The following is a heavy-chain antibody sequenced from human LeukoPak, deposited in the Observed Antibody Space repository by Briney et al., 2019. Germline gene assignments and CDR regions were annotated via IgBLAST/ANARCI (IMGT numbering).Heavy chain of an antibody. D-gene: IGHD3-16*02. CDR2: MYYSGSG. CDR3: ARVNYDYVWGSYRYTDYYYYMDV. J-gene: IGHJ6*03. CDR1: GGSIRSSSYY. Sequence: SETLSLTCTVSGGSIRSSSYYWGWIRQPPGKGLEWIGSMYYSGSGYYNPSLRSRVTISVDTSKNQFSLKLSSVTAADTAVYYCARVNYDYVWGSYRYTDYYYYMDVWGKGTTVTVSS. V-gene: IGHV4-39*07.